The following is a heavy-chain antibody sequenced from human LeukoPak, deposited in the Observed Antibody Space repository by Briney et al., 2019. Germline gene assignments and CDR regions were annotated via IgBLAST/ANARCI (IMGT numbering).Heavy chain of an antibody. CDR3: ARDLDYYDSSGRNY. CDR2: ISAYAGER. J-gene: IGHJ4*02. D-gene: IGHD3-22*01. Sequence: ASVKVSCKTSGYTFTTSGITWVRQAPGQRLEWMGWISAYAGERHSAEKLQGRVTMTTDTSRSTGYMELKSLTSDDTAVYYCARDLDYYDSSGRNYWGQGTLVTVSS. CDR1: GYTFTTSG. V-gene: IGHV1-18*04.